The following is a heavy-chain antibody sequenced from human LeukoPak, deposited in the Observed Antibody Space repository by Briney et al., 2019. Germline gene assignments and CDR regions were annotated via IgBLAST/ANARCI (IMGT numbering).Heavy chain of an antibody. V-gene: IGHV4-59*08. CDR1: GGSISSYY. CDR3: ARHSPYYDFWSGQETYYMDV. CDR2: IYYSGST. J-gene: IGHJ6*03. D-gene: IGHD3-3*01. Sequence: PSETLSLTCTVPGGSISSYYWSWIRQPPGKGLEWIGYIYYSGSTNYNPSLKSRVTISVDTSKNQFSLKLSSVTAADTAVYYCARHSPYYDFWSGQETYYMDVWGKGTTVTVSS.